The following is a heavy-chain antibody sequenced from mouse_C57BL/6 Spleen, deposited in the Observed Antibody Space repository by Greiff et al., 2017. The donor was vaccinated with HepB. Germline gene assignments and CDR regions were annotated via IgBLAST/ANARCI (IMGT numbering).Heavy chain of an antibody. Sequence: QVQLQQPGAELVKPGASVKLSCKASGYTFTSYWMHWVKQRPGQGLEWIGMIHPNSGSTNYNEKFKSKATLTVDKSSSTAYMQLSSLTSEDSAVYYCARGGDYGSRGFDYWGQGTTLTVSS. J-gene: IGHJ2*01. D-gene: IGHD1-1*01. V-gene: IGHV1-64*01. CDR3: ARGGDYGSRGFDY. CDR1: GYTFTSYW. CDR2: IHPNSGST.